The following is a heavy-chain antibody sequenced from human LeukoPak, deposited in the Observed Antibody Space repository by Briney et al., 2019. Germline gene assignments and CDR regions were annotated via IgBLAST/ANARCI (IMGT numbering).Heavy chain of an antibody. CDR2: ISGSGGST. J-gene: IGHJ3*02. CDR3: VWFGELSGAFDI. V-gene: IGHV3-23*01. CDR1: GFTFSSYA. D-gene: IGHD3-10*01. Sequence: GGSLRLSCAASGFTFSSYAMSWVRQAPGKGLEWVSAISGSGGSTYYADSVKGRFTISRDNSKNTLYLQMNSLRAEDTAVYYCVWFGELSGAFDIWGQGTMVTVSP.